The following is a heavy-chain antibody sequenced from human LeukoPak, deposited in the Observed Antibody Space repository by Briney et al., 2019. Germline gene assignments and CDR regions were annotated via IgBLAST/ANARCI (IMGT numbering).Heavy chain of an antibody. V-gene: IGHV3-30*18. CDR2: ISYDGSNK. CDR1: GFTFSSYG. J-gene: IGHJ4*02. Sequence: GRSLRLSCAASGFTFSSYGMHWVRQAPGKGLEWVAVISYDGSNKYYADSVKGRFTISRDNSKNTLYLQMNSLRAEDMVVYYCAKERFTIFGVVKGNYFDYWGQGTLVTVSS. CDR3: AKERFTIFGVVKGNYFDY. D-gene: IGHD3-3*01.